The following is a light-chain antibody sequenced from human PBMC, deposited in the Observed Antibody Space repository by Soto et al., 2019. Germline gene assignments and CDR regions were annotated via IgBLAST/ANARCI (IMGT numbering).Light chain of an antibody. CDR3: SSYANYNVV. Sequence: QSALTQPASVSGSPGQSITISCTGTDSDIGVYNYVSWYQQYPGKAPKLMIYDVTNRPSGVSNRFSGSKSGNMASLTISGLHAEDEADYYCSSYANYNVVFGGGTKLTVL. J-gene: IGLJ2*01. CDR2: DVT. CDR1: DSDIGVYNY. V-gene: IGLV2-14*03.